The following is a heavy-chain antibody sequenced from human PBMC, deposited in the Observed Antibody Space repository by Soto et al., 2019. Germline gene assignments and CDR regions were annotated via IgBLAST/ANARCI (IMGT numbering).Heavy chain of an antibody. CDR2: IYYSGST. CDR1: GGSISSGGYY. V-gene: IGHV4-31*03. J-gene: IGHJ4*02. Sequence: QVQLQESGPGLVKPSQTLSLTCTVSGGSISSGGYYWSWIRQHPGKGLEWIGYIYYSGSTYYNPSLKSRVSISVDTSKNQFALKLSSVTAADTAVYYCARGGIAAAAPPDYWGQGTLVTVSS. CDR3: ARGGIAAAAPPDY. D-gene: IGHD6-13*01.